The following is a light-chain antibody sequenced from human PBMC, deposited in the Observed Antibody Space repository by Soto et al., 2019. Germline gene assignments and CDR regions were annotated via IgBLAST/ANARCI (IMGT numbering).Light chain of an antibody. CDR1: SSDIGGYNS. J-gene: IGLJ3*02. V-gene: IGLV2-8*01. CDR3: SSSAGIYHYLV. Sequence: QSVLTQPPSASGSPGQSVTISCTGTSSDIGGYNSVSWYQQHPGKAPRLMIYEVNKRPSGVPDRLSGSKSGYTASLTVSGLQTEDEAFYYCSSSAGIYHYLVFGGGTQLTVL. CDR2: EVN.